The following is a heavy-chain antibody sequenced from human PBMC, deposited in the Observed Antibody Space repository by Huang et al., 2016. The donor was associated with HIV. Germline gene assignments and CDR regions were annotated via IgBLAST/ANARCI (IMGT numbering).Heavy chain of an antibody. CDR1: GYTFTKYG. CDR3: ARDEWYPLQNWFDV. Sequence: QAQLLQSGPEVKRPGASVKVSCKASGYTFTKYGVNWVRQAPGQGLEGMAWISSYNGNTNYAQKFQGRVTLTTDTSTTTAYMELKNLSPDDTAVYFCARDEWYPLQNWFDVWGQGSLLTVSP. V-gene: IGHV1-18*01. D-gene: IGHD3-3*01. J-gene: IGHJ5*02. CDR2: ISSYNGNT.